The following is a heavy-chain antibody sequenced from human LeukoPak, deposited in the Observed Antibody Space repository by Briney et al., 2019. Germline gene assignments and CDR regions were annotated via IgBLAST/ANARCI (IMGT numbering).Heavy chain of an antibody. CDR1: GYTFTGYY. D-gene: IGHD3-22*01. CDR2: INPNSGGT. Sequence: ASVKVSCKASGYTFTGYYMHWVRQAPGQGLEWMGRINPNSGGTNYAQKFQGRVTMTRDTSISTAYMELSRLRSDVTAVYYCARDLYYYDSSGYEYWGQGTLVTVSS. J-gene: IGHJ4*02. V-gene: IGHV1-2*06. CDR3: ARDLYYYDSSGYEY.